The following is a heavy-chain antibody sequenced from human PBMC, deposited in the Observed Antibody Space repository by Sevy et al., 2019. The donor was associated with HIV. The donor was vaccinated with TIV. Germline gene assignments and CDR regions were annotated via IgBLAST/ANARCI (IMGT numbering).Heavy chain of an antibody. V-gene: IGHV3-48*03. CDR2: ISSSGTTI. Sequence: GGSLRLSCEASGFTFSSYEMNWVRQAPGKGLEWVSYISSSGTTIKYADSVKGRFTISGDNAKNSLDMQMNSLRAEDTAVYYCARVDANYDKGFDPWGQGTLVTVSS. J-gene: IGHJ5*02. CDR1: GFTFSSYE. D-gene: IGHD3-22*01. CDR3: ARVDANYDKGFDP.